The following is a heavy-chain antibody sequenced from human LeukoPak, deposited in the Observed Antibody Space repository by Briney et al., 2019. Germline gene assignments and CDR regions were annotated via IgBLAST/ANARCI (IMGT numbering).Heavy chain of an antibody. CDR3: ARDGGAAAGLDFDY. CDR1: GYTFTNYG. D-gene: IGHD6-13*01. J-gene: IGHJ4*02. CDR2: ISAYNGNT. V-gene: IGHV1-18*01. Sequence: ASVKVSCKASGYTFTNYGFSWVRQAPGQGLEWMGWISAYNGNTNYVQKLQGRVTMTTDTSTSTAYMELRSLRSDDTAVYYCARDGGAAAGLDFDYWGQGTLVTVSS.